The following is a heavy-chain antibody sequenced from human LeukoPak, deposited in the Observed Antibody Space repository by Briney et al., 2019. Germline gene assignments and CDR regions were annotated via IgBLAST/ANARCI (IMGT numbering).Heavy chain of an antibody. D-gene: IGHD3-22*01. CDR1: GGSISSYY. J-gene: IGHJ4*02. V-gene: IGHV4-59*01. Sequence: SETLSLTCTVSGGSISSYYWSWIRQPPGKGLEWIGYIYYSGSTNYNPSLKSRVTISVDTSKNQFSLKLSSVTAADTAVYYCAGLDYYDSGGYFDYWGQGTLVTVSS. CDR3: AGLDYYDSGGYFDY. CDR2: IYYSGST.